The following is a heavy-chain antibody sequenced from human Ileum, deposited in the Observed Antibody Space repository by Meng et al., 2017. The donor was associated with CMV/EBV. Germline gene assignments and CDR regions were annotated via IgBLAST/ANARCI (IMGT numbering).Heavy chain of an antibody. CDR3: ARGSSSWAFDY. D-gene: IGHD2-2*01. CDR2: VYSSGST. J-gene: IGHJ4*02. V-gene: IGHV4-4*07. CDR1: GGSISSYY. Sequence: QGQLQESGPGLVKPSETLSLTCTVSGGSISSYYWNWIRQPAGKGLEWIGRVYSSGSTDYNPSLQSRVTMSVDTSKNQFSLKLSSVTAADTAVYYCARGSSSWAFDYWGQGTLVTVSS.